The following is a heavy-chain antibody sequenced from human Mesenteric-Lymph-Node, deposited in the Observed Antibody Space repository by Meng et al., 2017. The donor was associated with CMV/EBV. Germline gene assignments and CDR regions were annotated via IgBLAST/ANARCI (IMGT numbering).Heavy chain of an antibody. CDR3: ARGRLAPAAIHWFDP. CDR1: GGSFSGYY. J-gene: IGHJ5*02. CDR2: INHSGST. D-gene: IGHD2-2*01. V-gene: IGHV4-34*01. Sequence: SETLSLTCAVYGGSFSGYYWSWIRQPPGKGLEWIGEINHSGSTNYNPSLKSRVTMSVDTSKNLFSLNLNSLTAADTAVYYCARGRLAPAAIHWFDPWGQGALVTVSS.